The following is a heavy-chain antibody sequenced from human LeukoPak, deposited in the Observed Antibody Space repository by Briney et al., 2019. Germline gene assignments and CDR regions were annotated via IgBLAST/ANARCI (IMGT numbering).Heavy chain of an antibody. CDR2: ISGSGGDT. CDR1: GFTFRSYA. Sequence: QAGGSLRLSCAASGFTFRSYAIYWVRQAPGKGLEWVSGISGSGGDTYFADSVKDRFTISRDNSKNTVFLQMNSLRAEDTAVYYCASWGAGGNSWGQGTLVTVSS. V-gene: IGHV3-23*01. J-gene: IGHJ4*02. CDR3: ASWGAGGNS. D-gene: IGHD3-16*01.